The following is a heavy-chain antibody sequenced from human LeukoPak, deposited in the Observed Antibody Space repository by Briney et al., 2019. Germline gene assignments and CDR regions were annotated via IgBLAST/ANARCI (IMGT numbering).Heavy chain of an antibody. Sequence: SETLSLTCAVYGGSFSGYYWSWIRQPPGKGLEWIGEINHSGSTNYNPSLKSRVTISVDTSKNQFSLKPSSVTAADTAVYYCARGPYCSGGSCYSPTSIDYWGQGTLVTVSS. CDR1: GGSFSGYY. V-gene: IGHV4-34*01. CDR3: ARGPYCSGGSCYSPTSIDY. CDR2: INHSGST. D-gene: IGHD2-15*01. J-gene: IGHJ4*02.